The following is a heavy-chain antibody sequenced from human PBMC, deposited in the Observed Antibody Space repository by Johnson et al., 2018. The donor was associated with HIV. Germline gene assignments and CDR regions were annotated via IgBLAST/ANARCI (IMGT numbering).Heavy chain of an antibody. D-gene: IGHD3-22*01. CDR2: IYSGGST. Sequence: VQLVESGGGLVQPGGSLRLSCVASGFTVRSNYMSWVRQAPGKGLEWVSVIYSGGSTYYADSVKGRFTISRDNSKNTLYLQMNSLRAEDTAVYYCASKIVVVPGGVGTFDIWGQGTMVTVSS. CDR3: ASKIVVVPGGVGTFDI. J-gene: IGHJ3*02. CDR1: GFTVRSNY. V-gene: IGHV3-66*01.